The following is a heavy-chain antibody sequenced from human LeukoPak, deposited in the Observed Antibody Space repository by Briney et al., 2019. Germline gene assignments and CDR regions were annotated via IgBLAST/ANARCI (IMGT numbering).Heavy chain of an antibody. CDR1: VYTFTGYY. CDR3: ARFLGGRTFDP. J-gene: IGHJ5*02. CDR2: INPNSGGT. V-gene: IGHV1-2*02. D-gene: IGHD3-16*01. Sequence: GASVKVSCKASVYTFTGYYMHWVRQAPGQGLEWMGWINPNSGGTNYAQKFQGRVTMTSDTSISTAYMELSRLRSDDTAVYYCARFLGGRTFDPWGQGTLVTVSS.